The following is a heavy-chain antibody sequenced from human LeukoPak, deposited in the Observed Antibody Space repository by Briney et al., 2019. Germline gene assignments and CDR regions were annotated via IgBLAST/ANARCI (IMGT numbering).Heavy chain of an antibody. D-gene: IGHD6-19*01. CDR3: AKASRQGAVASPLDY. V-gene: IGHV3-23*01. Sequence: GGSLRLSCAASGFTFTTYAMSWVRQAPGRGLEWVSAIGGGGVRTYYADSVKGRFTISRDNSKDTLFLQMNSLRAEDTAVYYCAKASRQGAVASPLDYWGQGTLVTVSS. CDR1: GFTFTTYA. CDR2: IGGGGVRT. J-gene: IGHJ4*02.